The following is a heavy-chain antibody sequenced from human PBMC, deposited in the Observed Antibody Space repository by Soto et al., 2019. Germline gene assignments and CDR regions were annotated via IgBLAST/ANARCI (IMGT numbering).Heavy chain of an antibody. D-gene: IGHD3-16*02. CDR3: TTFYYYFVWGSYRRPRKLFFDF. V-gene: IGHV3-15*01. CDR1: GFTFSNAW. CDR2: IKSKTDGGTT. Sequence: PGGSLRLSSAASGFTFSNAWMSWVRQAPGKGLEWVGRIKSKTDGGTTDYAAPVKGRFTISRDDSKNTLYLQMNSLKTEDTAVYYCTTFYYYFVWGSYRRPRKLFFDFWGQGTLVTVSS. J-gene: IGHJ4*02.